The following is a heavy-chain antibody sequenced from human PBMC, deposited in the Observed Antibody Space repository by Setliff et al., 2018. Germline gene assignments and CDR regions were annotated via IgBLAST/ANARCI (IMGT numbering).Heavy chain of an antibody. CDR2: IKQDGSEK. CDR3: ARERVGRYYYYHMDV. D-gene: IGHD1-26*01. CDR1: GFTFSNYW. V-gene: IGHV3-7*03. J-gene: IGHJ6*03. Sequence: PGGSLRLSCAASGFTFSNYWMSWVRQTPGKGLEWVAHIKQDGSEKYYVDSVKGRFIISRDNAKNSLYLQMSSLRDEDTAVYYCARERVGRYYYYHMDVWGKGTTVTVSS.